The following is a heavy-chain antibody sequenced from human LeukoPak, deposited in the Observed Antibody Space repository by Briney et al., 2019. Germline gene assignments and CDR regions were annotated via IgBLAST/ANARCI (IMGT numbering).Heavy chain of an antibody. CDR1: GGSFNGYY. J-gene: IGHJ4*02. V-gene: IGHV4-34*01. CDR3: ARGQLRLSN. CDR2: INHSGGT. Sequence: PSETLSLTCAVYGGSFNGYYWTWIRQPPGKGLEWIGKINHSGGTDYNPSLKSRVTISVDTSKNQFSLKLNSVTAADTAVYYCARGQLRLSNWGQGSLVIVSS. D-gene: IGHD2-2*01.